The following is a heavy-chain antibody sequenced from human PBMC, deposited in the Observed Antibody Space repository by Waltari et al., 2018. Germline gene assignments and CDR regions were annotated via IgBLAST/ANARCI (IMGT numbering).Heavy chain of an antibody. D-gene: IGHD4-17*01. V-gene: IGHV3-7*01. J-gene: IGHJ4*02. CDR3: ARHGDFCFDY. Sequence: EVQVVESGGDLVQPGGSLRLPCAASGFTFSDYWMGWVHQAPGKGLEWGANIKKDESTKYYGDSVKGRFTISRDNAKNSLYLEMNSLTAEDTAVYYCARHGDFCFDYWGQGTLVTVSS. CDR1: GFTFSDYW. CDR2: IKKDESTK.